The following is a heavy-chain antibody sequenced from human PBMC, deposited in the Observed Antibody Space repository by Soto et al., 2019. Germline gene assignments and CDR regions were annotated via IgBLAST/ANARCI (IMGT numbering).Heavy chain of an antibody. D-gene: IGHD3-22*01. CDR2: TYYRSKWYN. V-gene: IGHV6-1*01. Sequence: SQTLSLTCAISGDSVSSNSAAWNWIRQSPSRGLEWLGRTYYRSKWYNDYAVSVKGRITINPDTSKNQFSLQLNSVTPEDTAVYYCARTTMIVVVTKGADAFDIWGQGTMVTVSS. CDR1: GDSVSSNSAA. J-gene: IGHJ3*02. CDR3: ARTTMIVVVTKGADAFDI.